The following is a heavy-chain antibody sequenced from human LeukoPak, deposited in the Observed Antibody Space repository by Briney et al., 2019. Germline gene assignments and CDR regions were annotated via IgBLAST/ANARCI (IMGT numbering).Heavy chain of an antibody. D-gene: IGHD3-10*01. V-gene: IGHV1-18*01. CDR1: RYTFTSYG. Sequence: ASVKGSCKASRYTFTSYGISWVRQAPGQGLEWMGWISSYNGNTNYAQKLQGRVTMTTDTSTSTAYMELRSLRSDDTDVYYCARDQGWRYYGSGSSRGYFDYWGQGTLVTVSS. CDR2: ISSYNGNT. J-gene: IGHJ4*02. CDR3: ARDQGWRYYGSGSSRGYFDY.